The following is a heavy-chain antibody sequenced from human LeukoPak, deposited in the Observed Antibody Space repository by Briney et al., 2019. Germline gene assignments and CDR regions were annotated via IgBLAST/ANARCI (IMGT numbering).Heavy chain of an antibody. CDR3: ARDCWDYGSGSYCGIDY. V-gene: IGHV3-21*03. Sequence: GGSLRLSCAASGFTFSSYSMHWVRQAPGKGLEWVSSISSSSSYIYDADSVKGRFTISRDNAKNSLYLQMNSLRAEDTTVYCCARDCWDYGSGSYCGIDYWGQGTLVTVSS. D-gene: IGHD3-10*01. J-gene: IGHJ4*02. CDR2: ISSSSSYI. CDR1: GFTFSSYS.